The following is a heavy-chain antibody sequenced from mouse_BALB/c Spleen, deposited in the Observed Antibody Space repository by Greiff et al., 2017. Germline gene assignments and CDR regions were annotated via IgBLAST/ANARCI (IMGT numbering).Heavy chain of an antibody. Sequence: EVQGVESGGGLVQPGGSRKLSCAASGFTFSSFGMHWVRQAPEKGLEWVAYISSGSSTIYYADTVKGRFTISRDNPKNTLFLQMTSLRSEDTAMYYCASDGNLAYWGQGTLVTVSA. J-gene: IGHJ3*01. D-gene: IGHD2-1*01. CDR3: ASDGNLAY. CDR1: GFTFSSFG. V-gene: IGHV5-17*02. CDR2: ISSGSSTI.